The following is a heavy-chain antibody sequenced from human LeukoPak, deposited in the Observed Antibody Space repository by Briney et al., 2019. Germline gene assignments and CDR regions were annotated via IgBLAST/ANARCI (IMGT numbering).Heavy chain of an antibody. CDR3: ARGPVYSSSLDY. Sequence: GASVKVSCKASGYTFTSYDINWVRQATGQGLEWMGWMNPNNGNTGYAQKFQGRVTMTRNTSISTAYMELSSLRSEDTAVYYCARGPVYSSSLDYWGQGTLVTVSS. V-gene: IGHV1-8*01. CDR1: GYTFTSYD. CDR2: MNPNNGNT. J-gene: IGHJ4*02. D-gene: IGHD6-13*01.